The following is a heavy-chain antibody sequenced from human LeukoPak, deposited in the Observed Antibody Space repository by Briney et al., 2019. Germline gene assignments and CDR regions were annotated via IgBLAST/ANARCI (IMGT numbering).Heavy chain of an antibody. D-gene: IGHD1-26*01. CDR1: GFTFSSYG. V-gene: IGHV3-33*01. J-gene: IGHJ3*02. Sequence: PGGSLRLSCAASGFTFSSYGMHWVRQAPGKGLEWVAVIWYDGSNKYYADSVKGRFTISRDNSKNTLHLQMNSLRAEDTAVYYCARAGSGSHPKELGAFDIWGQGTMVTVSS. CDR2: IWYDGSNK. CDR3: ARAGSGSHPKELGAFDI.